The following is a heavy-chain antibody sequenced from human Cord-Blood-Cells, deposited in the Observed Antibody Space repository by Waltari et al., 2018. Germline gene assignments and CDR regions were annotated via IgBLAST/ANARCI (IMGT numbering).Heavy chain of an antibody. CDR3: ARDRDWQGVRYFDL. D-gene: IGHD3-9*01. J-gene: IGHJ2*01. CDR1: GGSFSGYY. V-gene: IGHV4-34*01. CDR2: INHSGST. Sequence: QVQLQQWGAGLLKPSETLSLTCAVYGGSFSGYYWSWIRQPPGKGLEWIGEINHSGSTNYNPAIKSRVTVAVDTSKNQFSLKRSSVTAADTAVYYCARDRDWQGVRYFDLWGRGTLVTVSS.